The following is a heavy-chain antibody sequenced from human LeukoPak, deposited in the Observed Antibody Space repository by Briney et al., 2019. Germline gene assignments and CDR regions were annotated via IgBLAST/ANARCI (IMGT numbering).Heavy chain of an antibody. CDR1: GYTFTSYD. Sequence: ASVKVSCKASGYTFTSYDINWVRQAPGQGLEWMGGIIPMVGAAKYAQSFQGRVTITADESTHTAYMEISSLRSEDTAVYYCARTQYSGYYYYYMDVWGKGTTVTISS. J-gene: IGHJ6*03. CDR3: ARTQYSGYYYYYMDV. CDR2: IIPMVGAA. D-gene: IGHD5-18*01. V-gene: IGHV1-69*13.